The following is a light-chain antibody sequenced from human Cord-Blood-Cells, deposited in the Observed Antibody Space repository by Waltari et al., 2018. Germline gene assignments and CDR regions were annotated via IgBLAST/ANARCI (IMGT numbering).Light chain of an antibody. J-gene: IGLJ1*01. CDR2: EVS. Sequence: QSALTQPASVSGAPGQSITLSCTGTSLDVGGYNYVSWYQQHPGKAPKLMIYEVSNRPSGVSNRFSGSKSGNTASLTISGLQAEDEADYYCSSYTSSSTLVFGTGTKVTVL. CDR3: SSYTSSSTLV. V-gene: IGLV2-14*01. CDR1: SLDVGGYNY.